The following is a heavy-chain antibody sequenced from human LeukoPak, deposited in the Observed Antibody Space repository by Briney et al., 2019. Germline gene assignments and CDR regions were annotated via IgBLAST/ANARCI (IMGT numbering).Heavy chain of an antibody. CDR3: AKAGYSYGYDDWFDP. J-gene: IGHJ5*02. D-gene: IGHD5-18*01. CDR2: IYSDGTT. CDR1: GFTVSSSY. Sequence: PGGSLRLSCAASGFTVSSSYISWVRQAPGKGLEWVSIIYSDGTTYYANSVKGRFTISRDNSKNTLYLQMNSLRAEDTAVYYCAKAGYSYGYDDWFDPWGQGTLVTVSS. V-gene: IGHV3-53*05.